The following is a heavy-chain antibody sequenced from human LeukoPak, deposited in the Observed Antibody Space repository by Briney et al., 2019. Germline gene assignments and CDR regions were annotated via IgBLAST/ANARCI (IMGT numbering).Heavy chain of an antibody. CDR3: APQCGDAPCSLFEY. J-gene: IGHJ4*02. CDR1: GFTFSRYA. CDR2: INGTGGSP. V-gene: IGHV3-23*01. Sequence: PGGSPRLSCAASGFTFSRYAMIWVRRAPGKGLEWVSIINGTGGSPYYADSVKGRFTISRDNSNNMLFLQMNSLRADDTAVYYCAPQCGDAPCSLFEYWGQGTLVTVSS. D-gene: IGHD2-21*01.